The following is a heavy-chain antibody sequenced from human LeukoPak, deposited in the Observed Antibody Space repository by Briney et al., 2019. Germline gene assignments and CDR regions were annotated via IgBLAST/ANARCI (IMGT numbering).Heavy chain of an antibody. V-gene: IGHV4-4*09. CDR1: GGSISGYY. J-gene: IGHJ4*02. CDR2: IYTSGST. CDR3: ARGGTQDFDY. D-gene: IGHD1-1*01. Sequence: SETLSLTCTVSGGSISGYYWSWIRRPPGKGLDGFGYIYTSGSTNYNPSLKSRVTISVDTSKNQFSLKLSSVTAADTAVYYCARGGTQDFDYWGQGTLVTVSS.